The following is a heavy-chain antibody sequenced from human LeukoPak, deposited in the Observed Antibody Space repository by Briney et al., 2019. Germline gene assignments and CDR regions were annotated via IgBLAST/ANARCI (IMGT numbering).Heavy chain of an antibody. CDR3: AREIFGSGSYPDY. Sequence: PGGSLRLSCAASGFTFSSYWMHWVRQAPGRGLVWVSRIHSDERRTNYADSVTGRFTISRDNAKNTVYLQMNSLGGEDTAVYYCAREIFGSGSYPDYWGQGTLVTVSS. J-gene: IGHJ4*02. CDR2: IHSDERRT. V-gene: IGHV3-74*01. CDR1: GFTFSSYW. D-gene: IGHD3-10*01.